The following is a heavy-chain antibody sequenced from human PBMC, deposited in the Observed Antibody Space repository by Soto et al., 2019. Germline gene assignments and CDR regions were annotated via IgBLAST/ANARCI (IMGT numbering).Heavy chain of an antibody. CDR3: ATIPSTLTTGLRRDC. D-gene: IGHD3-16*01. Sequence: SETLSLTCTVSGDSVKISYWTWVRQPAGQGLQWLGRLYPSGEIHYSPSLGGRVTISADTSRRQFYLRLTSMTAADTAVYYCATIPSTLTTGLRRDCWGQGTLVTVSS. J-gene: IGHJ4*02. CDR2: LYPSGEI. V-gene: IGHV4-4*07. CDR1: GDSVKISY.